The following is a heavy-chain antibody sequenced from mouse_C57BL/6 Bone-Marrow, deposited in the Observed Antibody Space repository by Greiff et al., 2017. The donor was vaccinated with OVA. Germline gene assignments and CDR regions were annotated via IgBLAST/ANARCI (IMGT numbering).Heavy chain of an antibody. J-gene: IGHJ4*01. D-gene: IGHD2-4*01. CDR2: IHPNSGST. Sequence: VQLQQSGAELVKPGASVKLSCKASGYTFTSYWMHWVKQRPGQGLEWIGMIHPNSGSTNYNEKFKSKATLTVDKSSSTAYMQLSSLTSEDSAVYYCASIYYDYGGGAMDYWGQGTSVTVSS. V-gene: IGHV1-64*01. CDR3: ASIYYDYGGGAMDY. CDR1: GYTFTSYW.